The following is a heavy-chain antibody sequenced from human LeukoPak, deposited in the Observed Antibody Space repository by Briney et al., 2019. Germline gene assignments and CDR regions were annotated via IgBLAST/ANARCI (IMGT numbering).Heavy chain of an antibody. J-gene: IGHJ4*02. CDR3: AKGTGYSSSWYYFDY. Sequence: PGGSLRLSCAASGFTFSSYGMNWVRQAPGKGLEWVSSIRSSSTYIYYADSVKGRFTISRDNSKNTLYLQMNSLRAEDTAVYYCAKGTGYSSSWYYFDYWGQGTLVTVSS. CDR1: GFTFSSYG. V-gene: IGHV3-21*01. D-gene: IGHD6-13*01. CDR2: IRSSSTYI.